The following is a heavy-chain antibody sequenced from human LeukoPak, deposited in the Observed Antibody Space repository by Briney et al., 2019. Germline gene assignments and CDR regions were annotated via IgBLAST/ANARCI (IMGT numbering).Heavy chain of an antibody. CDR3: ATGLIVVYGGSVDY. V-gene: IGHV1-24*01. CDR1: GYTLTELS. Sequence: ASVKVSCKVSGYTLTELSMHWVRQAPGKGLEWMGGFDPEDGETIYAQKFQGRVTMTEDTSTDKAYMELSSLRSEDTAVYYCATGLIVVYGGSVDYWGQGTLVTVSS. CDR2: FDPEDGET. D-gene: IGHD2-15*01. J-gene: IGHJ4*02.